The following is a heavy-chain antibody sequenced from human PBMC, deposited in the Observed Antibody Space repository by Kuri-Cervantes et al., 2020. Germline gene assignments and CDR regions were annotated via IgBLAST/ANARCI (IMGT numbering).Heavy chain of an antibody. D-gene: IGHD1-1*01. V-gene: IGHV3-23*01. CDR1: GYTFTSYG. Sequence: SCKASGYTFTSYGISWVRQAPGKGLEWVSGILRGGDTYYADSVKDRFTISRDNSKSTVYLWMTSLRGEDTALYYCAKGTSTTTTRLDDWGQGTQVTVSS. CDR2: ILRGGDT. CDR3: AKGTSTTTTRLDD. J-gene: IGHJ4*02.